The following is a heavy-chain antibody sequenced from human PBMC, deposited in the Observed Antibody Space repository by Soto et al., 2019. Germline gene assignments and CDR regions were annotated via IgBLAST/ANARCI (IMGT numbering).Heavy chain of an antibody. Sequence: RASVKVSCKASGYTFTGYYMHWVRQAPGQGLEWMGWINPISGGTNYAQKFQGWVTMTRDTSISTAYMELSRLRSDDTAVYYCARVHIAVAGTHAHYAMDVWRQGTTVTVSS. V-gene: IGHV1-2*04. CDR3: ARVHIAVAGTHAHYAMDV. D-gene: IGHD6-19*01. J-gene: IGHJ6*02. CDR1: GYTFTGYY. CDR2: INPISGGT.